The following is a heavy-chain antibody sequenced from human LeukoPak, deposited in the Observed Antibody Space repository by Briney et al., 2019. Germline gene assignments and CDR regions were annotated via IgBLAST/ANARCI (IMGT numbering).Heavy chain of an antibody. CDR2: INPNSGGT. CDR3: ARDFHDYGDYYYYYYMDV. D-gene: IGHD4-17*01. V-gene: IGHV1-2*02. CDR1: GYTFTGYY. J-gene: IGHJ6*03. Sequence: ASVKVSCKASGYTFTGYYMHWVRQAPGQGLEWMGWINPNSGGTNYAQKFQGRVTMTRDTSISTAYMELSRLRSDDTAVYYCARDFHDYGDYYYYYYMDVWGKGTTVTVSS.